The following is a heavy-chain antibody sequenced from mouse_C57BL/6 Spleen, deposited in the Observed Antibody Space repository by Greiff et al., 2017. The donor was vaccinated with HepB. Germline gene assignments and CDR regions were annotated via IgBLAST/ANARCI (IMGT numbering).Heavy chain of an antibody. J-gene: IGHJ3*01. V-gene: IGHV1-61*01. CDR2: IYPSDSET. Sequence: QVQLQQPGAELVRPGSSVKLSCKASGYTFTSYWMDWVKQRPGQGLEWIGNIYPSDSETHYNQKFKDKATLTVDKSSSTAYMQLSSLTSEDSAVYCCAREDYGSSFADWGQGTLVTVSA. CDR1: GYTFTSYW. D-gene: IGHD1-1*01. CDR3: AREDYGSSFAD.